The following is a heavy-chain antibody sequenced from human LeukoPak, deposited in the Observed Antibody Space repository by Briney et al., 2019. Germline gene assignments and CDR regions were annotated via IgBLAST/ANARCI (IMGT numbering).Heavy chain of an antibody. CDR2: IYPDDSDA. CDR1: GYSFSTYW. Sequence: RGESLKISCKGSGYSFSTYWIAWVRQMPGKGLEWMGIIYPDDSDARYSPSFQGQVTISADKSISTAYLQWSSLKASDTAMYYCARGSIQLWLLNDYWGQGTLVTVSS. V-gene: IGHV5-51*01. CDR3: ARGSIQLWLLNDY. D-gene: IGHD5-18*01. J-gene: IGHJ4*02.